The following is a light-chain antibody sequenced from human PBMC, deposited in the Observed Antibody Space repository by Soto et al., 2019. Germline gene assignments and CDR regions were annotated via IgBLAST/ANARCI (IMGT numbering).Light chain of an antibody. V-gene: IGLV2-14*01. CDR1: SSDVGAYNY. CDR3: SSYTSGSTLVV. J-gene: IGLJ2*01. Sequence: QSALTQPASVSGSPGQSITISCTGSSSDVGAYNYVSWYQQHPGKAPRLMIYEVTNRPSGVSNRFSGSKSGNTASLTISGLRAEDEADYYCSSYTSGSTLVVFGEGPSSPS. CDR2: EVT.